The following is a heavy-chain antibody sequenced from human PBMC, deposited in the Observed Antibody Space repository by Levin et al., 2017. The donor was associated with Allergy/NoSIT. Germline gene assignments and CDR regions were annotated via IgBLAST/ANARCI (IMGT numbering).Heavy chain of an antibody. CDR1: GFTFGDYA. V-gene: IGHV3-49*03. D-gene: IGHD6-19*01. CDR3: SRTVYSSAWYPDY. CDR2: IRNKFYGGTT. J-gene: IGHJ4*02. Sequence: GGSLRLSCTASGFTFGDYAMTWFRQAPGKGLEWVGFIRNKFYGGTTEFAASVKGRFSISRDDSKSVASLQMNSLRTEDTAVYYCSRTVYSSAWYPDYWGQGTLVTVSS.